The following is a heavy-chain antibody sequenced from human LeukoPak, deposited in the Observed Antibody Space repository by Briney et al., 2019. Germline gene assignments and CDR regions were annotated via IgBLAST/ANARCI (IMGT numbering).Heavy chain of an antibody. CDR1: GFTFSFNS. Sequence: PGGSLRLSCAASGFTFSFNSMHWVRQGPGKGLVWVSRIKRDGSGTTYADSVKGRVTISRDNSKNTLFLQMNSLRAEDTAPYYCAKSVAIYFYYGLDVWGQGTTVAVSS. V-gene: IGHV3-74*01. D-gene: IGHD3-3*01. CDR3: AKSVAIYFYYGLDV. CDR2: IKRDGSGT. J-gene: IGHJ6*02.